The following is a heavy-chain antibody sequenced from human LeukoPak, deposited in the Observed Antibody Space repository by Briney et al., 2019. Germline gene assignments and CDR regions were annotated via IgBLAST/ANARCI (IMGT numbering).Heavy chain of an antibody. CDR3: ARDGRGSGFPYYYYCMDV. CDR1: GGSISSYY. J-gene: IGHJ6*02. Sequence: PSETLSLTCTVSGGSISSYYWSWIRQPAGKGLEWIGRIYTSGSTNYNPSLKSRVTMSVDTSKNQFSLKLSSVTAAGTAVYYCARDGRGSGFPYYYYCMDVWGQGTTVTVSS. CDR2: IYTSGST. D-gene: IGHD3-10*01. V-gene: IGHV4-4*07.